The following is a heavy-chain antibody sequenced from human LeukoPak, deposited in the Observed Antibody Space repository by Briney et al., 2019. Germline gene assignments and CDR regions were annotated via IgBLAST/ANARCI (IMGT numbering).Heavy chain of an antibody. CDR1: GYTLTELS. CDR3: ARDELKRYCSGGSCYKSKPSSPRMDV. D-gene: IGHD2-15*01. V-gene: IGHV1-24*01. CDR2: FDPEDGET. Sequence: ASVKVSCKVSGYTLTELSMHWVRQAPGKGLEWMGGFDPEDGETIYAQKFQGGVTMTEDTSTDTAYMELSRLRSDDTAVYYCARDELKRYCSGGSCYKSKPSSPRMDVWGQGTTVTVSS. J-gene: IGHJ6*02.